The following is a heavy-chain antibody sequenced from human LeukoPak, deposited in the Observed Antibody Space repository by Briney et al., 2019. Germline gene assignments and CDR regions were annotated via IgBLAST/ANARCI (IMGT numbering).Heavy chain of an antibody. V-gene: IGHV5-51*01. Sequence: GESLKISCTGSGYNFNIYWIAWVRQMPEKGLEWMGVIYPDDSDTRYSPSFQGQVTISADRSVRTVYLQWSSLKASDTAMYYCARQVARTYSSDYWGQGTLVTVSS. J-gene: IGHJ4*02. D-gene: IGHD5-12*01. CDR1: GYNFNIYW. CDR2: IYPDDSDT. CDR3: ARQVARTYSSDY.